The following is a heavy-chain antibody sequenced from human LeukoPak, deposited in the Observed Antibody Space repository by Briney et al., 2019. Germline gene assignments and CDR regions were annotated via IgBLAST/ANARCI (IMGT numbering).Heavy chain of an antibody. V-gene: IGHV4-4*07. CDR3: ARGGDDYLIDY. Sequence: SETLSLTCTVSGGSISSYYWSWIRQPAGKGLEWIGRIYPSGSTKYNPSLKSRVTMSADTSMNQFSLKLSSVTAADTAVFYCARGGDDYLIDYWGQGTLVTVSS. CDR2: IYPSGST. J-gene: IGHJ4*02. D-gene: IGHD4-11*01. CDR1: GGSISSYY.